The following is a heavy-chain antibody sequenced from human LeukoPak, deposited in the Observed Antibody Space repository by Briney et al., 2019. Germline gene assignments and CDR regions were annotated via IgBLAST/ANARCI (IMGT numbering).Heavy chain of an antibody. D-gene: IGHD3-10*01. CDR1: GGTFSSYA. J-gene: IGHJ3*02. Sequence: ASVKVSCKASGGTFSSYAISWVRQAPGQGLEWMGGIIPIFGTANYAQKFQGRVTITADESTSTAYMELSSLRSEDMAVYYCARVGYYGSGSYYNVWNAFDIWGQGTMVTVSS. CDR3: ARVGYYGSGSYYNVWNAFDI. V-gene: IGHV1-69*13. CDR2: IIPIFGTA.